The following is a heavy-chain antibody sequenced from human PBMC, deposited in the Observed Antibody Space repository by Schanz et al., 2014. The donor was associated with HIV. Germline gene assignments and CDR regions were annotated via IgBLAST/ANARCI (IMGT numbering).Heavy chain of an antibody. CDR3: VKGGSDWTPLPCWCQH. CDR2: IWYDGSKK. J-gene: IGHJ1*01. V-gene: IGHV3-33*06. Sequence: VQLVESGGGRAKPGGAGKEGGEASGGRERKGGMHWVRQAPGKGLEWVAVIWYDGSKKYYADSVKGRFTISRDNSKNTLSLQMNGLRGEDTAVYYCVKGGSDWTPLPCWCQHWGQGTLVIVSS. CDR1: GGRERKGG. D-gene: IGHD6-19*01.